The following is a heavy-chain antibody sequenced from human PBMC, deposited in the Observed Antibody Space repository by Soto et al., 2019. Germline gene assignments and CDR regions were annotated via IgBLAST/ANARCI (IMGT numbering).Heavy chain of an antibody. CDR3: AREGVDERSGYYGSYFDH. CDR2: IWYDGSNK. CDR1: GFTFSSYG. J-gene: IGHJ4*02. V-gene: IGHV3-33*01. Sequence: PGGSLRLSCAASGFTFSSYGMYWVRQAPGKGLEWVAVIWYDGSNKYYEDSVKGRFTISRDNSKNTLYLQMNSLRAEDTAVYYCAREGVDERSGYYGSYFDHWGLVNLVTVSS. D-gene: IGHD3-22*01.